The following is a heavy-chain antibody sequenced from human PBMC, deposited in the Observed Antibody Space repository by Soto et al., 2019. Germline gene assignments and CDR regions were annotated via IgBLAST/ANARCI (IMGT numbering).Heavy chain of an antibody. CDR3: ARGGQYRYFDY. V-gene: IGHV1-18*01. Sequence: QVQLVQSGAEVKEPGASVKVSCKTSGYIFTIFGISWVRQAPGQGLEWMGWISAYNGDTKYAQKFQGRVTMTTDTSASTAYMELTSLRSDDTAEYYCARGGQYRYFDYWGQGTLVTVSS. J-gene: IGHJ4*02. CDR1: GYIFTIFG. CDR2: ISAYNGDT. D-gene: IGHD2-2*02.